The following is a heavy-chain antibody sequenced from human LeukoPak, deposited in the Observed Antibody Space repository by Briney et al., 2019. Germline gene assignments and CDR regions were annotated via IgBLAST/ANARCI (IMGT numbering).Heavy chain of an antibody. D-gene: IGHD3-16*02. CDR1: GGSISSSSYY. CDR3: ARAGSLFYYYYMDV. CDR2: IYYSGST. Sequence: SETLSLTCTVSGGSISSSSYYWGWIRQPPGKGLEWIGSIYYSGSTYYNPSLKSRVTISVDTPKNQFSLKLSSVTAADTAVYYCARAGSLFYYYYMDVWGKGTTVTVSS. J-gene: IGHJ6*03. V-gene: IGHV4-39*07.